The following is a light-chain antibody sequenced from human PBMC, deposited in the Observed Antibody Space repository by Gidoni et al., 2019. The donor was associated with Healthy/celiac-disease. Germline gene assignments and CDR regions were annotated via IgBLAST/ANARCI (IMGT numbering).Light chain of an antibody. J-gene: IGKJ2*01. CDR2: GAS. V-gene: IGKV3-20*01. Sequence: IVLTQSPVTLSLSSGARATLSCRASQSVSSSYVAWYQQKPGQAPRHLIYGASSRATGIPDRFSVSGSGTDFTFTISRLEPEDFAVYYCQQYGSSPRYTFGQGTKLEIK. CDR1: QSVSSSY. CDR3: QQYGSSPRYT.